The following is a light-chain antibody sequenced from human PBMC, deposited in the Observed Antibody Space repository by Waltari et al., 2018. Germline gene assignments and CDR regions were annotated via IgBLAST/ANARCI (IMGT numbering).Light chain of an antibody. V-gene: IGKV1-12*01. J-gene: IGKJ1*01. Sequence: DIQMTQSPSSLSASVGDKVTITCRASQGISSWLAWYQQKPGKAPKLLIYAASSMQSGVPSRFSGSGSGTDYTLTISSLQPEDFATYYCQQGYNTPWTFGQETKVEIK. CDR1: QGISSW. CDR2: AAS. CDR3: QQGYNTPWT.